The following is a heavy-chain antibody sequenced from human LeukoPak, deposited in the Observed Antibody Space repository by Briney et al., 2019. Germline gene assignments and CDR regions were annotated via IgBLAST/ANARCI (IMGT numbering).Heavy chain of an antibody. Sequence: ASVKVSCKASGHTFTIYAMHWVRQAPGQRREWMGWINAGNGNTKYSQKFQGRVTITRDTSASTAYMELSSLRSEDTAVYYCARGLVVAARGWFDPWGQGTLVTVSS. V-gene: IGHV1-3*01. J-gene: IGHJ5*02. D-gene: IGHD2-15*01. CDR3: ARGLVVAARGWFDP. CDR1: GHTFTIYA. CDR2: INAGNGNT.